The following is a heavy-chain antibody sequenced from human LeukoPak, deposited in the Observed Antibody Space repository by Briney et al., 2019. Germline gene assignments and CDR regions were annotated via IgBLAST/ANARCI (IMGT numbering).Heavy chain of an antibody. V-gene: IGHV3-30*04. D-gene: IGHD3-10*01. CDR1: GFTFSSYA. Sequence: GGSLRLSCAASGFTFSSYAMHWVRQAPGKGLEWVAVISYDGSNKYYADSVKGRFTISRDNSKNTLYPQMNSLRAEDTAVYYCASSMVRGVTCYYYGMDVWGKGTTVTVSS. CDR3: ASSMVRGVTCYYYGMDV. CDR2: ISYDGSNK. J-gene: IGHJ6*04.